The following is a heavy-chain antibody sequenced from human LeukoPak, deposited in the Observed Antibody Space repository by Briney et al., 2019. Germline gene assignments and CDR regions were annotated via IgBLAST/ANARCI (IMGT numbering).Heavy chain of an antibody. CDR2: IYQSGST. J-gene: IGHJ6*02. V-gene: IGHV4-30-2*01. D-gene: IGHD3-22*01. CDR1: GGSMSSGGYS. CDR3: ARSRAGRDSSGYLPPGYYYYGMDV. Sequence: TLSLTCVVSGGSMSSGGYSWSWIRQPPGKGLEWIGNIYQSGSTYYNPSLKSRVTISIDRSKNQFSLKLSSVTAADTAVYYCARSRAGRDSSGYLPPGYYYYGMDVWGQGTTVTVSS.